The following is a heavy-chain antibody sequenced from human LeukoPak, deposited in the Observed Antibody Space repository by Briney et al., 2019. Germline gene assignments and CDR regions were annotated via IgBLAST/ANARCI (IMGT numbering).Heavy chain of an antibody. CDR3: ARATVTNSWFDP. Sequence: GESLKISCKGSGYSINNYWIGWVRQMPGKGLEWMGIIYPADSDIRYSPSFQGQVTISADKSISTAYLQWSSLKASDSAMYYCARATVTNSWFDPWGQGTLVTVSS. CDR1: GYSINNYW. J-gene: IGHJ5*02. V-gene: IGHV5-51*01. CDR2: IYPADSDI. D-gene: IGHD4-17*01.